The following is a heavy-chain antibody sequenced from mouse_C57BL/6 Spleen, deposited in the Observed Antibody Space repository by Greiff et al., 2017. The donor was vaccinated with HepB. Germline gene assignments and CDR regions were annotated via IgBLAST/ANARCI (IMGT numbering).Heavy chain of an antibody. CDR2: IDPSDSET. CDR1: GYTFTSYW. D-gene: IGHD2-5*01. J-gene: IGHJ1*03. V-gene: IGHV1-52*01. CDR3: ATYYSNYVGTYWYFDV. Sequence: VQLQQPGAELVRPGSSVKLSCKASGYTFTSYWMHWVKQRPIQGLEWIGNIDPSDSETHYNQKFKDKATLTVDKSSSTAYMQLSSLTSEDSAVYYCATYYSNYVGTYWYFDVWGTGTTVTVSS.